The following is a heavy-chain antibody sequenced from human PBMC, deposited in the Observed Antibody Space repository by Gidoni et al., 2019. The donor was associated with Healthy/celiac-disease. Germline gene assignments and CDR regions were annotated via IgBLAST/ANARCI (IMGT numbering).Heavy chain of an antibody. CDR1: GGSLSSGGYY. Sequence: QVQLQESGPGLVKPSQTLSLTCPVSGGSLSSGGYYWSWIRQHPGKGLEWIGYIYYSGSTYYNPSLKSRVTISVDTSKNQFSLKLSSVTAADTAVYYCARMAAAGPEGYFDYWGQGTLVTVSS. CDR3: ARMAAAGPEGYFDY. D-gene: IGHD6-13*01. V-gene: IGHV4-31*03. J-gene: IGHJ4*02. CDR2: IYYSGST.